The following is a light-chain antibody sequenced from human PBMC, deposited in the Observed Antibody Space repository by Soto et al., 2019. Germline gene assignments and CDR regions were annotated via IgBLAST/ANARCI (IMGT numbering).Light chain of an antibody. J-gene: IGKJ4*01. V-gene: IGKV3-11*01. CDR1: QSVSNY. Sequence: EIVLTQSPATLSLSPGDRATLSCRASQSVSNYLAWYQQKPGQAPRLLIYDASNRATGIPARFSGSGSGTVFTLIISRLEPEDFAVYCCQQRNNWLSFGGGTKVEIK. CDR2: DAS. CDR3: QQRNNWLS.